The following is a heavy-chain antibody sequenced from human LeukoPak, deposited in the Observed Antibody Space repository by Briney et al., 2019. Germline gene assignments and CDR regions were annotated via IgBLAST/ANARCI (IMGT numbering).Heavy chain of an antibody. CDR2: ISSSSSTI. V-gene: IGHV3-48*02. D-gene: IGHD3-10*01. Sequence: PGGSLRLSCAASGFTFSSYSMNWVRQAPGKGLEWVSYISSSSSTIYYADSVKGRFTISRDNAKNSLYLQMNSLRDEDTAVYYCASPITMVRGVISDYWGQGTLVTVSS. J-gene: IGHJ4*02. CDR1: GFTFSSYS. CDR3: ASPITMVRGVISDY.